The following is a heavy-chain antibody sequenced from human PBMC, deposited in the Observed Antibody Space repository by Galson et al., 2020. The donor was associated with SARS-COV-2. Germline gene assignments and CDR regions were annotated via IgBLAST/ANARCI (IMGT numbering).Heavy chain of an antibody. CDR2: IYYNGGT. CDR3: ARFHSNGGSPSYFDG. D-gene: IGHD7-27*01. J-gene: IGHJ4*02. V-gene: IGHV4-59*01. Sequence: SETLSLTCTVSGDSFSSYYWSWIRQPPGKGLEWIGYIYYNGGTNFNPSLKSRVTMSVDVSKNQFSMKVASVSAADTAVYYCARFHSNGGSPSYFDGWGQGTLVTVSS. CDR1: GDSFSSYY.